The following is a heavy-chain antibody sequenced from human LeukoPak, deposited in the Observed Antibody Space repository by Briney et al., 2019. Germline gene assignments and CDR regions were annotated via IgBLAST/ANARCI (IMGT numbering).Heavy chain of an antibody. CDR2: ISGSGGNT. D-gene: IGHD2-2*01. V-gene: IGHV3-23*01. J-gene: IGHJ4*02. Sequence: GGSLRLSCAASGFTFSSYAMTWVRQAPGEGLEWVSAISGSGGNTYYADSVKGRFTISRDNSKNTLYLQMNSLRAEDTAVYYCARDKGALGYALGGGSFDYWGQGTLVTVSS. CDR3: ARDKGALGYALGGGSFDY. CDR1: GFTFSSYA.